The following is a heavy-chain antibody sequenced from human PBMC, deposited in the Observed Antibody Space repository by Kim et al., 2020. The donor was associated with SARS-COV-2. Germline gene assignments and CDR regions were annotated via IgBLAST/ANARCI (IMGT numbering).Heavy chain of an antibody. V-gene: IGHV3-64D*06. CDR1: GFTFSSYA. D-gene: IGHD2-2*01. CDR2: ISSNGGST. J-gene: IGHJ4*02. CDR3: VKDVVPYILGGGGEFDY. Sequence: GGSLRLSCSASGFTFSSYAMHWVRQAPGKGLEYVSAISSNGGSTYYADSVKGRFTISRDNSKNTLYLQMSSLRAEDTAVYYCVKDVVPYILGGGGEFDYWGQGTLVTVSS.